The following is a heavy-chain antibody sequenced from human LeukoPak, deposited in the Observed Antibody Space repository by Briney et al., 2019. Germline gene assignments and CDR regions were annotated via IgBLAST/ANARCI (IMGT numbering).Heavy chain of an antibody. CDR2: IYYSRST. CDR3: ARRRYCSSTSCYRPNLRFDL. D-gene: IGHD2-2*01. CDR1: GGSISSSSYY. Sequence: SETLSLTCTVSGGSISSSSYYWGWIRQPPGKGLEWIGSIYYSRSTNYNPSLKSRVTITVDTSKNQFSLKLSSVTAADTAVYYCARRRYCSSTSCYRPNLRFDLWGQGTLVTVSS. J-gene: IGHJ5*02. V-gene: IGHV4-39*07.